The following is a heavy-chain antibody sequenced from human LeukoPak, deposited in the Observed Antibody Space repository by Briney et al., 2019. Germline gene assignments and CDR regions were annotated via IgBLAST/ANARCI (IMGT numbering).Heavy chain of an antibody. Sequence: ASXKVSCKASGYTFTGYYMHWVRQAPGQGLEWMGRINPNSGGRNYAKKFQGRVTMNRETYIRTDYMEVRRLRSEDTAVYYCARGPRSYYGSGSYTWFDPCGQGTLVTVSS. CDR1: GYTFTGYY. CDR2: INPNSGGR. V-gene: IGHV1-2*06. D-gene: IGHD3-10*01. J-gene: IGHJ5*02. CDR3: ARGPRSYYGSGSYTWFDP.